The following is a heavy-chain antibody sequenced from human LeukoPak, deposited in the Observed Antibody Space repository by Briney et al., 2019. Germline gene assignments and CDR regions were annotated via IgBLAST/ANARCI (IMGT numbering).Heavy chain of an antibody. CDR2: IYYSGST. D-gene: IGHD4-11*01. CDR3: ASSPRDDYSNPFDY. Sequence: SETLSLICTVSGGSISSGGYYWSWIRQHPGKGLEWIGYIYYSGSTYYNPSLKSRVTISVDTSKNQFSLKLSSVTAADTAVYYCASSPRDDYSNPFDYWGQGTLVTVSS. V-gene: IGHV4-31*03. J-gene: IGHJ4*02. CDR1: GGSISSGGYY.